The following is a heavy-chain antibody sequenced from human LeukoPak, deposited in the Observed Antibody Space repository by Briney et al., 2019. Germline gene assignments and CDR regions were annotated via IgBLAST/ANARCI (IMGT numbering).Heavy chain of an antibody. J-gene: IGHJ5*02. CDR2: INHSGST. CDR3: ARGLMGQSGGWFDP. CDR1: GGSFSGYY. V-gene: IGHV4-34*01. Sequence: PSETLSLTCAVYGGSFSGYYWSWIRQPPGKGLEWIGEINHSGSTNYNPSLKSRVTISVDTSKNQFSLKLSSVTAADTAVYYCARGLMGQSGGWFDPWGQGTLVTVSS. D-gene: IGHD2-15*01.